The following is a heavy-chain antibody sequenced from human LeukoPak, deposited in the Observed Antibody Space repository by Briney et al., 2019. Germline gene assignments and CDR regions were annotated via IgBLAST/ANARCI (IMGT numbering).Heavy chain of an antibody. Sequence: ASMKVSCKASGYSFVGYGITWVRQAPGQGLEWMGWFNPENGNTNYAQKVQGRVTMTADTSTSTSYMELRSLRSDDTAVYYCAREHSSSRDQFDYWGQGTLVTVSS. D-gene: IGHD6-13*01. V-gene: IGHV1-18*01. CDR1: GYSFVGYG. CDR2: FNPENGNT. CDR3: AREHSSSRDQFDY. J-gene: IGHJ4*02.